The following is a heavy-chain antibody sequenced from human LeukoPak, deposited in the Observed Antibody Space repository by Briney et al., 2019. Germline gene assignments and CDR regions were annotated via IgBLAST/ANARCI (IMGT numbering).Heavy chain of an antibody. J-gene: IGHJ4*02. Sequence: PGRSLRLSCAASGFTFSSCGMHWVRQAPGKGLEWVAVISYDGSNKYYADSVKGRFTISRNNSKNTLYLQMNSLRAEDTAVYYCAKDTYYHDSSGYYVFDYWGQGTLVTVSS. CDR3: AKDTYYHDSSGYYVFDY. CDR2: ISYDGSNK. V-gene: IGHV3-30*18. CDR1: GFTFSSCG. D-gene: IGHD3-22*01.